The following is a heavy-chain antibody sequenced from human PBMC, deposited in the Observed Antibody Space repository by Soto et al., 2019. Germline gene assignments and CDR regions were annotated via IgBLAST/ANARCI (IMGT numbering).Heavy chain of an antibody. CDR2: ISAHNGNT. J-gene: IGHJ4*02. CDR1: GYIFTSYG. D-gene: IGHD3-9*01. V-gene: IGHV1-18*01. CDR3: ARGRYGDY. Sequence: QAHLVQSGPEVKKPGASVKVSCKGSGYIFTSYGIAWVRQAPGQGLEWMGWISAHNGNTEYAQKFQGRVTVTRDTPTSTASLELRSLRSDDTALYYCARGRYGDYWGQGALVTVSS.